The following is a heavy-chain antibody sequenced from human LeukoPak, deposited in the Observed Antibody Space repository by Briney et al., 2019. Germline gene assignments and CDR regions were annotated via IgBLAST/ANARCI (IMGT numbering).Heavy chain of an antibody. Sequence: GGSLRLSCAASGFTFSDYYMSWIRQAPGKGLEWVSYISSSGSTIYYADSVKGRFTISRDNAKNSLYLRMNSLRAEDTTVYYCARGRQYIAAAGGPDYWGQGTLVTVSS. CDR2: ISSSGSTI. CDR1: GFTFSDYY. V-gene: IGHV3-11*04. CDR3: ARGRQYIAAAGGPDY. D-gene: IGHD6-13*01. J-gene: IGHJ4*02.